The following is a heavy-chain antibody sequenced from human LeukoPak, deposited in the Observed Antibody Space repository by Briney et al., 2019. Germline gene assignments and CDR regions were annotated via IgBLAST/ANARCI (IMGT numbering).Heavy chain of an antibody. D-gene: IGHD6-19*01. CDR2: IDGSGVTC. Sequence: GGCLRLSCAASGYTYSSYTMLSVRQAPGKGLEWVSAIDGSGVTCFYGDCVEARFTISRDNSKNTLYLQMNSLRTEDTALYYCAKRVAEQSTSWYIDIEGLGTMVTVSS. V-gene: IGHV3-23*02. CDR3: AKRVAEQSTSWYIDI. J-gene: IGHJ3*02. CDR1: GYTYSSYT.